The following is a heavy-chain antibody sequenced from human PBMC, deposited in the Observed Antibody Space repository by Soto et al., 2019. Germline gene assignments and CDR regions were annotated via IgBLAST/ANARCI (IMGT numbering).Heavy chain of an antibody. CDR1: RYTFTSYY. V-gene: IGHV1-2*02. J-gene: IGHJ4*02. Sequence: ASVKVSCKASRYTFTSYYIHWVRQAPGQGLEWMGWINPNNGYTKYTQKFQGRVTVTRDTSITTAYLELTRLQSADTAVYYCAKAQFDFWSGYWSPSLDFWGQGTMVTVYS. CDR3: AKAQFDFWSGYWSPSLDF. CDR2: INPNNGYT. D-gene: IGHD3-3*01.